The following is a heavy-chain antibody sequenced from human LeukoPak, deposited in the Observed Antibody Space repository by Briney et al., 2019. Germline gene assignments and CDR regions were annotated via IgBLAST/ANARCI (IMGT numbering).Heavy chain of an antibody. Sequence: PGGSLRLSCAAYGFTFSNFWMHWVRQAPGKGLVWVSRIDSDGSSTSYADSVKGRFTISRDNAKNTLYLQMNSLRAEDTAVYYCASGQFWSGYYYDYWGQGTLVTVSS. V-gene: IGHV3-74*01. CDR1: GFTFSNFW. CDR2: IDSDGSST. J-gene: IGHJ4*02. D-gene: IGHD3-3*01. CDR3: ASGQFWSGYYYDY.